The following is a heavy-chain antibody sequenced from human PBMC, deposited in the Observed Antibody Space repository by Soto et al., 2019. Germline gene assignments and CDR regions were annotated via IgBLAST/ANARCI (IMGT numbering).Heavy chain of an antibody. V-gene: IGHV4-31*03. CDR3: ARETVGTIDR. Sequence: QVQLQESGPGLVKPSQTLSLTCTVSGGSISSVGYYWSWIRQHPGKGLEWIGYIYNSGSTHYNPSLKSRITMSVDTSKNQFALKLRSVTVADTAVYFCARETVGTIDRWGQGTRVHVSS. D-gene: IGHD5-12*01. CDR2: IYNSGST. J-gene: IGHJ5*02. CDR1: GGSISSVGYY.